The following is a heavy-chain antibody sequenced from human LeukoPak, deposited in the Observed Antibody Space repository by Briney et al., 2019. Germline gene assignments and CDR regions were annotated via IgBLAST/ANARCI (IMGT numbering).Heavy chain of an antibody. CDR2: IKQDGGEK. CDR3: AKARYCTNGVCYPSYFDY. V-gene: IGHV3-7*01. J-gene: IGHJ4*02. Sequence: GGSLRLSCAASEFTFSSYWMSWVRQAPGKGLEWVANIKQDGGEKYYLDSVKGRFTVSRDNAKNSLYLQMSSLRAEDTAVYYCAKARYCTNGVCYPSYFDYWGQGTLVTVSS. CDR1: EFTFSSYW. D-gene: IGHD2-8*01.